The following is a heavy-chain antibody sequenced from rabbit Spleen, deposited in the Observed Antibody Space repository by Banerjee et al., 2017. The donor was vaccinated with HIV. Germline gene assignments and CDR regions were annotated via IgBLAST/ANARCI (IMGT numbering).Heavy chain of an antibody. V-gene: IGHV1S40*01. CDR1: EFSFSSNYY. D-gene: IGHD8-1*01. CDR3: ARNGAGSNYAFNF. Sequence: QSLEESGGDLVKPGASLTLTCTASEFSFSSNYYMCWVRQAPGKGLEWIACIYGGRAGTTYSVSWAKGRFTISKTSSTTVTLQMTSLTAADTATYFCARNGAGSNYAFNFWGQGTLVTVS. J-gene: IGHJ3*01. CDR2: IYGGRAGTT.